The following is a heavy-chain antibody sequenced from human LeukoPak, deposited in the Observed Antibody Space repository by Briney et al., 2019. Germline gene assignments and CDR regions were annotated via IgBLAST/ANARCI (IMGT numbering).Heavy chain of an antibody. D-gene: IGHD1-26*01. CDR2: IVQDGSQK. CDR1: GFTFSRHW. Sequence: SGGSLRLSCAASGFTFSRHWMSWVRQAPGKGREWVANIVQDGSQKYYVDSVKGRFTISRDNGKNSLYLQMNSLRAEDTAVYYCARNEKWGRDLWGQGTLVTVSS. CDR3: ARNEKWGRDL. V-gene: IGHV3-7*03. J-gene: IGHJ4*02.